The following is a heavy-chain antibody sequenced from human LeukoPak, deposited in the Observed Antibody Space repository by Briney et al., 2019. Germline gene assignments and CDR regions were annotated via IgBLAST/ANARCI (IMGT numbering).Heavy chain of an antibody. J-gene: IGHJ6*03. D-gene: IGHD6-6*01. CDR2: IYDSGST. V-gene: IGHV4-59*01. CDR1: GGSISSYY. CDR3: ARAVAGGYSSSSWGYYYYMDV. Sequence: KPSETLSLTCTVAGGSISSYYWSSIRQPPGKGLEWRGYIYDSGSTYYNPSLRSRVTISVDTSKNQFSLKLSSVTAADTAVYYCARAVAGGYSSSSWGYYYYMDVWGKGTTVTVSS.